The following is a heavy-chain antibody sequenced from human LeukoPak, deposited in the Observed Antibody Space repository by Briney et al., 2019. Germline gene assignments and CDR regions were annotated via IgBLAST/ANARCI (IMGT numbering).Heavy chain of an antibody. V-gene: IGHV3-23*01. Sequence: PGGSLRLSCAASGFIFSNYGMNWVRQAPGKGLEWVAAISASGSATYYADSVKGRFTISRDNSKNTLYLQMNSLRAEDTAVYYCARVSVGSGCFWFDPWGQGTLVTVSS. CDR1: GFIFSNYG. J-gene: IGHJ5*02. CDR3: ARVSVGSGCFWFDP. CDR2: ISASGSAT. D-gene: IGHD6-19*01.